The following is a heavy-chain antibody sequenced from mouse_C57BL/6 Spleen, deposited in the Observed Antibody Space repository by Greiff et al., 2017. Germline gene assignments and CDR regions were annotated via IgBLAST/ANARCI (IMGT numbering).Heavy chain of an antibody. D-gene: IGHD2-4*01. CDR2: IDPSDSYT. V-gene: IGHV1-69*01. Sequence: QVQLQQPGAELVMPGASVKLSCKASGYTFTGYWMHWVKQRPGQGLEWIGEIDPSDSYTNYNQKFKGKSTLTVDKSSSTAYMQLSSLTSEDSAVYYCARGGDDDETLAWFAYWGQGTLVTVSA. CDR3: ARGGDDDETLAWFAY. J-gene: IGHJ3*01. CDR1: GYTFTGYW.